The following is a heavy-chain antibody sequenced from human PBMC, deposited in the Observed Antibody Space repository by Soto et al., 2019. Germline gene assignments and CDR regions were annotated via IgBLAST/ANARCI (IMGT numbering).Heavy chain of an antibody. V-gene: IGHV3-23*01. D-gene: IGHD2-2*01. CDR2: ISGSRGST. CDR1: GFTFSSYA. CDR3: AKDLGYCSSTSCYGGGFDY. Sequence: EVQLLESGGGLVQPGGSLRLSCAASGFTFSSYAMSWVRQAPGKGLEWVSAISGSRGSTYYADSVKGRFTISRDNSKNTLYLQMNSLRAEDTAVYYCAKDLGYCSSTSCYGGGFDYWGQGTLVTVSS. J-gene: IGHJ4*02.